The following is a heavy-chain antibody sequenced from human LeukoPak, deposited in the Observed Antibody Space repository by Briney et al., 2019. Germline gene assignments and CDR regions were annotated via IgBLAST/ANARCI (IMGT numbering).Heavy chain of an antibody. CDR1: GGSISNYY. CDR2: ISHSGST. V-gene: IGHV4-59*12. Sequence: SETLSLTCNVSGGSISNYYWNWIRQPPGKGLEWIGEISHSGSTNYNPSLKRRVTISVDKSKNLVSLKLISVTAADTAVYFCAQHDYGELDYWGQGTLVTVSS. CDR3: AQHDYGELDY. J-gene: IGHJ4*02. D-gene: IGHD4/OR15-4a*01.